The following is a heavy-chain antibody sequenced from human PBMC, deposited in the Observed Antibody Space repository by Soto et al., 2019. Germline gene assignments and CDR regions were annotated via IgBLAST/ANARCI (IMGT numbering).Heavy chain of an antibody. V-gene: IGHV4-59*08. D-gene: IGHD2-2*01. J-gene: IGHJ4*02. Sequence: SETLSLTCTVSGGSISSYYWSWIRQPPGKGLEWIGYIYYSGSTNYNPSLKSRVTISVDTSKNQFSLKLSSVTAADTAVYYCARVGEYCSSTSCANFGYWGQGTLVTVSS. CDR1: GGSISSYY. CDR3: ARVGEYCSSTSCANFGY. CDR2: IYYSGST.